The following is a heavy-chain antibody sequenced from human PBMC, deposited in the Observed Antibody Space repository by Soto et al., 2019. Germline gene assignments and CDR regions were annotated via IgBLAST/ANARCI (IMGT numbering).Heavy chain of an antibody. CDR2: ISWNSGCI. J-gene: IGHJ4*02. CDR1: GFTFDDYA. V-gene: IGHV3-9*01. CDR3: AKDFHDILTGFDY. Sequence: GGSLRLSCAASGFTFDDYAMHWVRQAPGKGLEWVSGISWNSGCIGYADSVKGRFTISRDNAKNSLYLQMNSLRAEDTALYYCAKDFHDILTGFDYWGQGTLVTISS. D-gene: IGHD3-9*01.